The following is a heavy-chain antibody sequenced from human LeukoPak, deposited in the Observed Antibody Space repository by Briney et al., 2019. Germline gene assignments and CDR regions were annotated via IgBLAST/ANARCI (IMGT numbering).Heavy chain of an antibody. V-gene: IGHV3-7*03. J-gene: IGHJ3*01. Sequence: GGSLRLSGAVSGFTFSGFWRSGSRQAPGKGREGGASINSDGSEGYYAEVVKGRFTISRDNAKNSLYLQINSLRAEDTAVYYCARSSYSSSSSVWGQGTMVTVSS. CDR1: GFTFSGFW. CDR3: ARSSYSSSSSV. CDR2: INSDGSEG. D-gene: IGHD6-6*01.